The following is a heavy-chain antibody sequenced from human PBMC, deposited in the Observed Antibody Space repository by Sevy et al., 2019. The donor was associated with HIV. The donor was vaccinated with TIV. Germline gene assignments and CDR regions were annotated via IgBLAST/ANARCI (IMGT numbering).Heavy chain of an antibody. CDR2: ISGSGGST. J-gene: IGHJ3*02. CDR3: AKDWEGSGYYPEAFDI. Sequence: GGSLRLSCAASGFTFSSYAMSWVRQAPGKGLEWVSAISGSGGSTYYADSVKGRFIISRDNSKNTLYLQMNSLRAEDTAVYYCAKDWEGSGYYPEAFDIWGQGTMVTVSS. D-gene: IGHD3-22*01. CDR1: GFTFSSYA. V-gene: IGHV3-23*01.